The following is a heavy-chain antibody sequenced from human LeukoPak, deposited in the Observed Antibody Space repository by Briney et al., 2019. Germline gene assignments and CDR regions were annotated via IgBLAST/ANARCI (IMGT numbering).Heavy chain of an antibody. J-gene: IGHJ5*02. CDR3: ARVNRCSSTSCYGWFDP. CDR1: GYTFTSYG. D-gene: IGHD2-2*01. CDR2: ISAYNGNT. Sequence: ASVKLSCKASGYTFTSYGISWVRQAPGLGLEWMGWISAYNGNTNYAQKLQGRVTMTTDTSTRTAYMELRSLRSDDTAVYYCARVNRCSSTSCYGWFDPWGQGTLVTVSS. V-gene: IGHV1-18*01.